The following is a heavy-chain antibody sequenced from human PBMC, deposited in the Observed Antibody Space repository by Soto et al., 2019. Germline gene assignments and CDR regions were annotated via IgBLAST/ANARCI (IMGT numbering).Heavy chain of an antibody. D-gene: IGHD6-19*01. CDR2: ISWNSGKI. CDR3: AKMVTWDSSGYDQGGLDC. CDR1: GFTFEDYA. V-gene: IGHV3-9*01. Sequence: EMHLVESGGGLVQPGRSLTISCAASGFTFEDYAMHWVRQAPGKGLEWVSGISWNSGKIIYADSVKGRFTISRDNAKNSLYQQMNSLRPEDTAFYYCAKMVTWDSSGYDQGGLDCWGQGTLVTVSS. J-gene: IGHJ4*02.